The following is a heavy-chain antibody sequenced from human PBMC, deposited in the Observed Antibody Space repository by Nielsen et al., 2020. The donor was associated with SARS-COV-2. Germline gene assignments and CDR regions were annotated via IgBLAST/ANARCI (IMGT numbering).Heavy chain of an antibody. V-gene: IGHV3-53*03. CDR1: GFTVSSNY. CDR3: VRVRGVFRWFDP. Sequence: GGSLRLSCAASGFTVSSNYMSWVRQAPGKGLEWVSVIYSGCSTYYADSVKGRFTISRDNSKNTLYLQMNSLRAEDTAVYYCVRVRGVFRWFDPWGQGTLVTVSS. J-gene: IGHJ5*02. D-gene: IGHD3-10*01. CDR2: IYSGCST.